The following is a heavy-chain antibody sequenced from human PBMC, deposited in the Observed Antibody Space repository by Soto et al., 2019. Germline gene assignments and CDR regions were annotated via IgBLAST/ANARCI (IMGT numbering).Heavy chain of an antibody. CDR3: ARDRRIDILTGYYPNDAFDI. J-gene: IGHJ3*02. Sequence: SETLSLTCAVYGGSFSGYYWSWIRQPPGKGLEWIGYIYYSGSTYYNPSLKSRVTISVDTSKNQFSLKLSSVTAADTAVYYCARDRRIDILTGYYPNDAFDIWGQGTMVTVSS. CDR2: IYYSGST. V-gene: IGHV4-30-4*08. D-gene: IGHD3-9*01. CDR1: GGSFSGYY.